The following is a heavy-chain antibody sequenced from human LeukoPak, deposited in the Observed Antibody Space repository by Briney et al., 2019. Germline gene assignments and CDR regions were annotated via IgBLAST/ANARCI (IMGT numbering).Heavy chain of an antibody. CDR2: ISAYNGNT. V-gene: IGHV1-18*01. CDR1: GYTFTSYG. J-gene: IGHJ5*02. CDR3: ARGTNPPNWNDVDDWIDP. D-gene: IGHD1-1*01. Sequence: ASVKVSCKASGYTFTSYGISWVRQAPGQGLEWMGWISAYNGNTNYAQKLQGRVTMTTDTSTSTAYMELRSLRSDDTAVYYCARGTNPPNWNDVDDWIDPWGQGTLVTVSS.